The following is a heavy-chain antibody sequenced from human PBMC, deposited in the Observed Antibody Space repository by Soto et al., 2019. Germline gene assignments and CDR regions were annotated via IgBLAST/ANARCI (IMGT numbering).Heavy chain of an antibody. CDR1: GGSISSGDYY. D-gene: IGHD2-15*01. Sequence: QVQLQESGPGLVKPSQTLSLTCTVSGGSISSGDYYWSWIRQPPGKGLEWIGYIYYSGSTYYNPSLKSRVTISVDTSKNQLSLKLSSVTAADTAVYYCARGYCSGGSCYSDRPYFDYWGQGTLVTVSS. CDR2: IYYSGST. CDR3: ARGYCSGGSCYSDRPYFDY. J-gene: IGHJ4*02. V-gene: IGHV4-30-4*01.